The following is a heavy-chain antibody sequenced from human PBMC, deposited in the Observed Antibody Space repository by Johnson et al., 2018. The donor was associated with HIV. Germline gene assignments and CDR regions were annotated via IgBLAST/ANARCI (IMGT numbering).Heavy chain of an antibody. CDR3: ARSVGYYDSSGYYYVDAFDI. Sequence: MQLVESGGGEVQPGGSLRLSCVASGFNFGAYGMNWVRQAPGKGLEWVSGINWNGGSTGYADSVKGRFTISRDNAKNSLYLQMNSLRAEDTALYYCARSVGYYDSSGYYYVDAFDIWGQGTMVTCSS. J-gene: IGHJ3*02. CDR1: GFNFGAYG. CDR2: INWNGGST. D-gene: IGHD3-22*01. V-gene: IGHV3-20*04.